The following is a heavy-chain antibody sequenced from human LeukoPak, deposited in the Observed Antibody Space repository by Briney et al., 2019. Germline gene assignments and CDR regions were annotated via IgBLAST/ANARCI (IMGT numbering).Heavy chain of an antibody. CDR1: GFTVSSNY. V-gene: IGHV3-66*02. D-gene: IGHD3-22*01. Sequence: QSGGSLRLSCAASGFTVSSNYMSWVRQAPGKGLEWVSVIYSGGSTYYADSEKGRFTISRDNSKNTLYLQMNSLRAEDTAVYYRARDLRYYDSSGPNVDYWGQGTLVTVSS. CDR2: IYSGGST. J-gene: IGHJ4*02. CDR3: ARDLRYYDSSGPNVDY.